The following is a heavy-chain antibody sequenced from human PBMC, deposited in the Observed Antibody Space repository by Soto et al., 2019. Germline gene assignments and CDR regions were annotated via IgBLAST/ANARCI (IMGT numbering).Heavy chain of an antibody. CDR3: ARLPLGQYDTNGYNL. CDR2: VYYGGST. J-gene: IGHJ4*02. CDR1: GVSISSSAYY. V-gene: IGHV4-39*01. D-gene: IGHD3-22*01. Sequence: QEQLQESGPGLVKPSETLSLTCIVSGVSISSSAYYWGWVRQPPVEGLGWVGSVYYGGSTYYTPSVESVVTISEDTSKNQCSLRLRSVTGADPAVYNWARLPLGQYDTNGYNLWGQGTLVTVPS.